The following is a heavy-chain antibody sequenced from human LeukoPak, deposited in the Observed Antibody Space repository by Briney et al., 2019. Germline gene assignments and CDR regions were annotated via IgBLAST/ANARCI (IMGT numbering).Heavy chain of an antibody. V-gene: IGHV3-7*01. CDR3: AREMYPFDY. CDR1: GFSFSSYW. J-gene: IGHJ4*02. CDR2: KKQDGREK. D-gene: IGHD2-8*01. Sequence: PGGSLRLSCVASGFSFSSYWMSWVRQAPGKGGEWGANKKQDGREKYYVDSVKGRFTISRDNAKNSLYLQMNSLRAEDTAVYYCAREMYPFDYWGQGTLVTVSS.